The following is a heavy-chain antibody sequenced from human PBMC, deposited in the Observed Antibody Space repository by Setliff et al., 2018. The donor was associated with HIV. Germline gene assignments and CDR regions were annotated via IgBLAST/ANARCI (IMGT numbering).Heavy chain of an antibody. Sequence: ETLSLPCTVSGGSIRSHYWNWIRQSPGKGLEWIACFYYSGSPNYNPSFKSRVTISLDKSNNQISLNLSSATAADTAVYYCARRTVFVRYFDHWGQGMLVTVSS. CDR2: FYYSGSP. CDR1: GGSIRSHY. V-gene: IGHV4-59*11. CDR3: ARRTVFVRYFDH. D-gene: IGHD2-2*01. J-gene: IGHJ4*02.